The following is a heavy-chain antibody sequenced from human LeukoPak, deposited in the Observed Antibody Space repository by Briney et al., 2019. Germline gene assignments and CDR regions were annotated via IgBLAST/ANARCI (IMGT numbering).Heavy chain of an antibody. V-gene: IGHV4-59*08. CDR1: GGSISGYY. J-gene: IGHJ4*02. D-gene: IGHD6-19*01. CDR3: ARRRFTSGQVDS. CDR2: MYYSGST. Sequence: PSETLSLTCTVSGGSISGYYWSWIRQPPGKGLEWIGYMYYSGSTNYNPSLKSRVTISVDTSKNQFSLKLSSVTAADTAVYYCARRRFTSGQVDSWGQGTLVTV.